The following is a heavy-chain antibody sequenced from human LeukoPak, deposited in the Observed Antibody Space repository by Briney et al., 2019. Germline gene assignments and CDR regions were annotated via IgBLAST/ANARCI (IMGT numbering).Heavy chain of an antibody. CDR2: ISSSSSYI. CDR3: ASIYCGGDCYSEPYYYYYYMDV. D-gene: IGHD2-21*02. V-gene: IGHV3-21*01. CDR1: GFTFSNYS. Sequence: PGGSLRLSCAASGFTFSNYSMNWVRQAPGKGLEWVSSISSSSSYIYYADSVKGRFTISRDNAKNSLYLQMNSLRAEDTAVYYCASIYCGGDCYSEPYYYYYYMDVWGKGTTVTVSS. J-gene: IGHJ6*03.